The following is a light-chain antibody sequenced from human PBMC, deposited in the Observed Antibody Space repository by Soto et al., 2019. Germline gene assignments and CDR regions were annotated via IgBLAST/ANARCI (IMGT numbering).Light chain of an antibody. CDR2: GAS. Sequence: EIVLTQSPDTLSLSPGQRATLSCRASQSVSSYLAWYQQKVGQAPRLLIYGASSRATGTPARFSGGGSGTDFTLTINRLEAEDFAVYFCQQYGSSPLTFGGGTKVDIK. CDR1: QSVSSY. CDR3: QQYGSSPLT. J-gene: IGKJ4*01. V-gene: IGKV3-20*01.